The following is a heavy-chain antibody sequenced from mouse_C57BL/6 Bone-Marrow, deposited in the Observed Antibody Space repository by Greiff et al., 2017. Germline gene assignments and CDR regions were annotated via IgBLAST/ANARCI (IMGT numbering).Heavy chain of an antibody. CDR1: GFTFSSYA. Sequence: EVTLMESGGGLVKPGGSLKLSCAASGFTFSSYAMSWVRPTPEKRLEWVATISDGGSYTYYPDNVKGRFTISRDNAKNNLYLQMSHLKSEDTAMYYCARGTTVVDYYAMDYWGQGTSVTVSS. D-gene: IGHD1-1*01. V-gene: IGHV5-4*03. CDR2: ISDGGSYT. CDR3: ARGTTVVDYYAMDY. J-gene: IGHJ4*01.